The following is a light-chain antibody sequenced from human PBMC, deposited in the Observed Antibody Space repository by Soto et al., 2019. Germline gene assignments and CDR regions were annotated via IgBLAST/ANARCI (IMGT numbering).Light chain of an antibody. CDR3: QQYGYSSWT. CDR2: AAS. Sequence: EIVLTQSPGTLSLSPGERATVSCRASQSVDSKYLAWYQQKPGQAPRILIFAASSRATGIPDRFSGSGSGTDFTLTISRLEPGDFAVYYCQQYGYSSWTFGQGTKVDIK. V-gene: IGKV3-20*01. J-gene: IGKJ1*01. CDR1: QSVDSKY.